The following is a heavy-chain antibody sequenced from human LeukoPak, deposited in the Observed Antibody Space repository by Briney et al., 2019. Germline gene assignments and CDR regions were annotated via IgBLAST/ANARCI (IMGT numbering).Heavy chain of an antibody. V-gene: IGHV1-2*02. J-gene: IGHJ4*02. D-gene: IGHD3-10*01. CDR3: AREGRSGSGSYYNGFDY. CDR1: GYTFTGYY. CDR2: INPNSGGT. Sequence: SVKVSCKASGYTFTGYYMHWVRQAPGQGLEWMGWINPNSGGTNYAQKFQGRVTMTRDTSISTAYMELSRLRSDDTAVYYCAREGRSGSGSYYNGFDYWGQGTLVTVSS.